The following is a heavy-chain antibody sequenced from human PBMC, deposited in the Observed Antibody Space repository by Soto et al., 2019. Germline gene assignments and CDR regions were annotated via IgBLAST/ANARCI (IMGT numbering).Heavy chain of an antibody. CDR1: GGSISSGGYS. CDR2: IYHSGST. CDR3: AGGRYSGYDYTPTFDY. D-gene: IGHD5-12*01. Sequence: TLSLTCAVSGGSISSGGYSGSWIRQPPGKGLEWIGYIYHSGSTYYNPSLKSRVTISVDRSKNQFSLKLSSVTAADTAVYYCAGGRYSGYDYTPTFDYWGQGTLVTVSS. J-gene: IGHJ4*02. V-gene: IGHV4-30-2*01.